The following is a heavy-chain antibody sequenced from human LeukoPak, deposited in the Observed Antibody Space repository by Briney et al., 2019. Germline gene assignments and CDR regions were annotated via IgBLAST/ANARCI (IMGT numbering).Heavy chain of an antibody. Sequence: SETLSLTCTVSGGSISSSSYYWGWIRQPPGKGLEWIGSIYYSGSTYCNPSLKSRVTISLDTSKNQFSLKLSSVTAADTAVYYCARRYCTNGVCYRSAFDIWGQGTMVTVSS. CDR2: IYYSGST. J-gene: IGHJ3*02. CDR1: GGSISSSSYY. D-gene: IGHD2-8*01. V-gene: IGHV4-39*01. CDR3: ARRYCTNGVCYRSAFDI.